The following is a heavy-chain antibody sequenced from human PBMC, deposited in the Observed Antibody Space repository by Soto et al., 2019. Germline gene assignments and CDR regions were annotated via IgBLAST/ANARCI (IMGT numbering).Heavy chain of an antibody. D-gene: IGHD5-18*01. Sequence: PSETLSLTCTVSGDSISDYYWSWIRQPPGKGLEWIGYIYYSGATKYNPSLKSRATISVDTSKSQFSLRLSSVTAADTAIYYCARRGYTYGRFDSRGQGALVTVSS. CDR2: IYYSGAT. V-gene: IGHV4-59*01. J-gene: IGHJ4*02. CDR3: ARRGYTYGRFDS. CDR1: GDSISDYY.